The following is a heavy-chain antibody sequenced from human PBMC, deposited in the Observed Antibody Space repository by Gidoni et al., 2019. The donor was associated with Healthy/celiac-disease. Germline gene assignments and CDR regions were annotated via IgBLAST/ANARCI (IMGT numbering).Heavy chain of an antibody. CDR2: MYWNDDK. J-gene: IGHJ3*02. V-gene: IGHV2-5*01. CDR1: GFSLSTSGVG. Sequence: QITLKESGPTLVKPTQTLTLTCTFSGFSLSTSGVGVGWIRQPPGKALEWLALMYWNDDKRYSPSLKSRLTITKDTYKNQVVLTMTNMDPVDTATYYCAHRLRSGSSKDAFDIWGQGTMVTVSS. D-gene: IGHD1-26*01. CDR3: AHRLRSGSSKDAFDI.